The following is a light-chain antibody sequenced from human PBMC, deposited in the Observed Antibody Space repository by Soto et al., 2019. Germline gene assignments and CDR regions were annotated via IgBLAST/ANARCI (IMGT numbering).Light chain of an antibody. CDR1: QSISSW. Sequence: DIQMTQSPSTLSASVGDRVTITCRASQSISSWLAWYQQKPGKAPKLLIYKASSLESGVPSRFSGSGSGTEFPITISSLQHDDFATYYCQQYNSYSRTFGQGTKVEIK. CDR3: QQYNSYSRT. J-gene: IGKJ1*01. CDR2: KAS. V-gene: IGKV1-5*03.